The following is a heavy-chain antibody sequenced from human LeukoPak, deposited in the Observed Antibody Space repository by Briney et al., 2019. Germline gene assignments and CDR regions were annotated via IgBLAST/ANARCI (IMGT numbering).Heavy chain of an antibody. J-gene: IGHJ4*02. V-gene: IGHV4-38-2*02. CDR2: IYHSGSA. CDR1: GYSITSGYY. D-gene: IGHD2-15*01. Sequence: SETLSLTCIVSGYSITSGYYWGWIRQPPGKGLEWIGSIYHSGSAYYNPSLKSRVTISVDTSKNQFSLKLSSVTAADTAVYYCAKAPVTTCSGAYCYPFDYWSQGTLVTVSS. CDR3: AKAPVTTCSGAYCYPFDY.